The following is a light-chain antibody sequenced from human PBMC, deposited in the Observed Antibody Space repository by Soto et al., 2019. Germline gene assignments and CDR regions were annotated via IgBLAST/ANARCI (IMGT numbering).Light chain of an antibody. V-gene: IGLV1-44*01. Sequence: QSVLTQPPSTSGTPGQRVAISCSGTSSNIGSHTVNWYQQLPGTAPKLLIYGDDQRPSGVPDRFSGSKSGTSASLAISGHQPEDEVDYYCASWDDRLNGPVFGGGTKLTVL. J-gene: IGLJ3*02. CDR3: ASWDDRLNGPV. CDR2: GDD. CDR1: SSNIGSHT.